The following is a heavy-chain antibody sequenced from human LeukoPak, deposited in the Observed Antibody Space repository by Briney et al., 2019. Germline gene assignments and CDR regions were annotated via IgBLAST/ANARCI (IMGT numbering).Heavy chain of an antibody. CDR3: AKDALDSSGYYLGEYFQH. CDR2: ISGSGGST. D-gene: IGHD3-22*01. Sequence: PGGSLRLSFAASGFTFSSYAGSWVRQAPGKGLEWVSAISGSGGSTYYADSVKGRFTISRDNSKNTLYLQMNSLRAEDTAVYYRAKDALDSSGYYLGEYFQHWGQGTLVTVSS. V-gene: IGHV3-23*01. J-gene: IGHJ1*01. CDR1: GFTFSSYA.